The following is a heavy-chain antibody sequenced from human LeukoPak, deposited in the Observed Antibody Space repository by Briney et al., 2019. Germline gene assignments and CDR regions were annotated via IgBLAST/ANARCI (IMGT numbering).Heavy chain of an antibody. D-gene: IGHD3-10*01. CDR2: ISPNGVST. Sequence: PGGSLRLSCAVSGFTFSRYAMHWVRQAPGKGLEYVSAISPNGVSTYYAHSVQGRFTISRDNSKNTLYLQVGSLRTEDMAVYYCARGPLWFGETYFDYWGQGTLVTVSS. V-gene: IGHV3-64*01. CDR3: ARGPLWFGETYFDY. CDR1: GFTFSRYA. J-gene: IGHJ4*02.